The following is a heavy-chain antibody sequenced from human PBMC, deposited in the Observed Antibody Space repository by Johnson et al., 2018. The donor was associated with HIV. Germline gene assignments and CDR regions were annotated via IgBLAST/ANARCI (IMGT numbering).Heavy chain of an antibody. CDR2: INSDGSST. CDR3: ARVGSSWGRDAFDI. J-gene: IGHJ3*02. D-gene: IGHD6-13*01. CDR1: GFTFSSYW. V-gene: IGHV3-74*02. Sequence: VQLVESGGGLVQPGGSLRLSCAASGFTFSSYWMHWVRQAPGKGLVWVSRINSDGSSTRYADSVKGRFTISRDNAKNTLYLQMNNLRAEDTAVYYCARVGSSWGRDAFDIWGQGTMVTVSS.